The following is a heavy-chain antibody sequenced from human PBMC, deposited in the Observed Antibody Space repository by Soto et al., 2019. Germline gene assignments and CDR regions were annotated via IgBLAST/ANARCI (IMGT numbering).Heavy chain of an antibody. J-gene: IGHJ4*02. CDR1: GFTFSDYA. CDR3: AKGGRQWLVTSDFNY. V-gene: IGHV3-30*18. D-gene: IGHD6-19*01. Sequence: VQLVESGGGVVQPGRSLRLSCAASGFTFSDYAMHWVRQAPGKGLEWVAVVSHDGRNTHYADSGKGRFTISRDSSKNTVSLEMTSLRAEDTAGYYCAKGGRQWLVTSDFNYWGQGALVTVSS. CDR2: VSHDGRNT.